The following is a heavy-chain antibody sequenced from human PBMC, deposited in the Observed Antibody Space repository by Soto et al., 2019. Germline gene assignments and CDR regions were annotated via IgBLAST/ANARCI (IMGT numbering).Heavy chain of an antibody. CDR1: GCSISSGYY. V-gene: IGHV4-38-2*01. CDR2: IYHSGST. Sequence: SETLSLTCAFSGCSISSGYYWGWIRQPPGKGLEWIGSIYHSGSTYYNPSLKSRVTISVDTSKNQFSLKLSSVTAADTAVYYCARVTDCMEVWGQGTTVSVSS. D-gene: IGHD5-18*01. J-gene: IGHJ6*01. CDR3: ARVTDCMEV.